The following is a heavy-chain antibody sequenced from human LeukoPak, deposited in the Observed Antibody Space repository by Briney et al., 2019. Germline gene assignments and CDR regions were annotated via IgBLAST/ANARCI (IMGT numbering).Heavy chain of an antibody. CDR2: ISSNGGST. V-gene: IGHV3-64*01. D-gene: IGHD3-3*01. CDR3: ARGPLGFGYDFWSGYYDY. J-gene: IGHJ4*02. CDR1: GFTFSSYA. Sequence: PGGSLRLSCAASGFTFSSYAMHWVRQAPGKGLEYVSAISSNGGSTYYANSVKGRFTISRDNSKNTLYLQMGSLRAEDMAVYYCARGPLGFGYDFWSGYYDYWGQGTLVTVSS.